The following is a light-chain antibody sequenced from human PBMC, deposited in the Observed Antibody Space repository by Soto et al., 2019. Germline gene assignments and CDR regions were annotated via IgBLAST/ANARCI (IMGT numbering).Light chain of an antibody. V-gene: IGKV3-15*01. J-gene: IGKJ2*01. CDR3: QQFNNWTHT. CDR1: QSVNQK. CDR2: VAS. Sequence: EIVLTQSPATLSVSPGERATLSCRASQSVNQKLGWYQQKPGQAPRLLIYVASYRETGIPARFSGSGSGTEYTLTISNLQAEDFEVDDCQQFNNWTHTFGQGTRLEIK.